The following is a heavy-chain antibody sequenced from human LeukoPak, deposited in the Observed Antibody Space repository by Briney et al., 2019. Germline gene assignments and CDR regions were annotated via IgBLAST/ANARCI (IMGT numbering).Heavy chain of an antibody. Sequence: PGGSLRLSCAASGFTFSSYSMNWVRQAPGKGLEWVSSISSSSSYIYYADSVKGRFAISRDNAKNSLYLQMNSLRAEDTAVYYCARSRITMMNYWGQGTLVTVSS. D-gene: IGHD3-22*01. J-gene: IGHJ4*02. CDR1: GFTFSSYS. CDR3: ARSRITMMNY. V-gene: IGHV3-21*01. CDR2: ISSSSSYI.